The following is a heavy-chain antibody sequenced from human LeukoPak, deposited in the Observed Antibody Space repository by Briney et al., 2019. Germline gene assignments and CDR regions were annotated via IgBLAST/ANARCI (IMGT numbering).Heavy chain of an antibody. D-gene: IGHD6-6*01. CDR2: MSPTSGNT. Sequence: ASVKVSCKASGYSFITYHINWVRQATGQGLEWMGWMSPTSGNTGYAQEFQGRVTMTRNTSINTAYMELSGLKSEDTAVYYCARSLAGRSYYYYMDAWGNGTTVTVSS. V-gene: IGHV1-8*01. CDR3: ARSLAGRSYYYYMDA. J-gene: IGHJ6*03. CDR1: GYSFITYH.